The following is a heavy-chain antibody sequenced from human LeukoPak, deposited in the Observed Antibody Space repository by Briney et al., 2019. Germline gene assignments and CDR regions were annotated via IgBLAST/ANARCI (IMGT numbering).Heavy chain of an antibody. CDR3: ARSLGYCSGGSCYVGWFDP. CDR2: IDPSDSYT. Sequence: GESLKISCKGSGYSFTTYWITWVRQMPGKGLEWMGRIDPSDSYTNYSPSFQGHFTISADKSISTAYLQWSSLKAPDTAMYYCARSLGYCSGGSCYVGWFDPWGQGTLVTVSS. D-gene: IGHD2-15*01. V-gene: IGHV5-10-1*01. CDR1: GYSFTTYW. J-gene: IGHJ5*02.